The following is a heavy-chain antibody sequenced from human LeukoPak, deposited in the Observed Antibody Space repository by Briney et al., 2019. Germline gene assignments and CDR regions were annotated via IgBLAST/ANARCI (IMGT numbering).Heavy chain of an antibody. CDR2: IYSGGRT. CDR3: ARISGWVRGVIMTSY. V-gene: IGHV3-53*01. D-gene: IGHD3-10*01. J-gene: IGHJ4*02. CDR1: GFTVSSNY. Sequence: GGSLRLSRAASGFTVSSNYMSWVRQALGKGLEWVSVIYSGGRTYYADSVKGRFTISRDNSKNTLYLQMNSLRAEVTAVYYCARISGWVRGVIMTSYWGQGTLVTVSS.